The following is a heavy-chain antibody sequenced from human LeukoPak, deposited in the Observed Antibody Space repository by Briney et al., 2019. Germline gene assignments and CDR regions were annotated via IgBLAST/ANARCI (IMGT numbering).Heavy chain of an antibody. CDR3: ARNTMVRGVIITTLFYYYYGMDV. J-gene: IGHJ6*02. V-gene: IGHV4-34*01. Sequence: PSETLSLTCAVYGGSFSGYYWSCIRQPPGKGLEWIGEINHSGSTNYNPSLKSRVTISVDTSKNQFSLKLSSVTAADTAVYYCARNTMVRGVIITTLFYYYYGMDVWGQGTTVTVSS. CDR1: GGSFSGYY. D-gene: IGHD3-10*01. CDR2: INHSGST.